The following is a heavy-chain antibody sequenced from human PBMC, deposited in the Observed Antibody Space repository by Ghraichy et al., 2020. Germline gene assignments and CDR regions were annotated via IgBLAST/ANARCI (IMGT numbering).Heavy chain of an antibody. CDR2: INAANGNA. V-gene: IGHV1-3*01. Sequence: ASVKVSCKASGYTLTNYAMHWVRQAPGQRLEGMGWINAANGNAIYSQKYQGRINITRDTSASTSYMDLSSLSSEDTAVYYCARASRYSSTWYFDYWGQGTLLALSP. J-gene: IGHJ4*02. D-gene: IGHD2-2*01. CDR3: ARASRYSSTWYFDY. CDR1: GYTLTNYA.